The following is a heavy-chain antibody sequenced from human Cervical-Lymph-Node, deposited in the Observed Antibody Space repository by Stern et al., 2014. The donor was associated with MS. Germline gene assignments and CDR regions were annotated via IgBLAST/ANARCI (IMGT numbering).Heavy chain of an antibody. V-gene: IGHV1-69*01. CDR1: GGTLISYP. D-gene: IGHD1-26*01. J-gene: IGHJ5*02. CDR3: ARHLGSHESGWFDP. Sequence: VQLVASGAEVKKPGSSVKVSCQASGGTLISYPISWVRQAPGQGLEWLGGIMPILGTSNYAHKFQGRVTITADESTTTIYMELRSLKSEDTAVYYCARHLGSHESGWFDPWGQGTLVTVSS. CDR2: IMPILGTS.